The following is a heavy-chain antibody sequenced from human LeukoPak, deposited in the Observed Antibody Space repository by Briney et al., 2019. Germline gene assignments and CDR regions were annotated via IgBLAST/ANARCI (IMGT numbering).Heavy chain of an antibody. Sequence: PSETLSLTCTVSGVSISSSNSYWGWIRQPPGKGLEWIGSIYYSGNTYYNASLKSQVSISLDTSKNQFSLRLTSVTAADTAVYYCARQTGSGLFILPGGQGTLVTVSS. CDR1: GVSISSSNSY. D-gene: IGHD3/OR15-3a*01. J-gene: IGHJ4*02. V-gene: IGHV4-39*01. CDR2: IYYSGNT. CDR3: ARQTGSGLFILP.